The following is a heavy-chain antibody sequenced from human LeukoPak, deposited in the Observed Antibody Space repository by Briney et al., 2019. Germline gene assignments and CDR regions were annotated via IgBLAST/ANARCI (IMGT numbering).Heavy chain of an antibody. CDR1: VYTFSAYY. V-gene: IGHV1-2*02. J-gene: IGHJ4*02. Sequence: GASVKVSCKASVYTFSAYYIHWVRQAPGQGLEYMGCINPASGGTNYAENFQGRITMTADASITTAYMELSSPRSDDTAVFYCARSFKTGTNEGAAYWGQGTLVTVSS. CDR3: ARSFKTGTNEGAAY. D-gene: IGHD1-7*01. CDR2: INPASGGT.